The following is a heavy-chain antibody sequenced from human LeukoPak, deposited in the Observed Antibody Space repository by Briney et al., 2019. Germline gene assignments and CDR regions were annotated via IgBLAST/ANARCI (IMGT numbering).Heavy chain of an antibody. CDR2: INPNSGGT. Sequence: ASVKVSCKASGYTFTGYYMHWVRQAPGQGLEWMGWINPNSGGTNYAQKFQGRVTMTRDTSISTAYMELSRLRSDDTAVYYCARDKGRYSYRDYYMDVWGKGTTVTVSS. CDR3: ARDKGRYSYRDYYMDV. V-gene: IGHV1-2*02. J-gene: IGHJ6*03. D-gene: IGHD5-18*01. CDR1: GYTFTGYY.